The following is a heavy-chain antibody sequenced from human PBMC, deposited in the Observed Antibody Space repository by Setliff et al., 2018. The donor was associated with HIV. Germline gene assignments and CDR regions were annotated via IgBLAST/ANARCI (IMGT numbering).Heavy chain of an antibody. D-gene: IGHD6-13*01. J-gene: IGHJ5*02. CDR1: GSSISSNYY. CDR2: IDASANT. CDR3: ARIGSGWSVGWFDP. V-gene: IGHV4-38-2*02. Sequence: SETLSLTCTVSGSSISSNYYWAWIRQAPGKGLEWIGSIDASANTYYTPSLKSRATISIDTSKNQPSLKLRSVTAADTAVYYCARIGSGWSVGWFDPWGQGTLVTVSS.